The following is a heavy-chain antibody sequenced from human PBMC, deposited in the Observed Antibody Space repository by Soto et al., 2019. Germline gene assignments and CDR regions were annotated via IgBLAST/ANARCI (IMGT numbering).Heavy chain of an antibody. V-gene: IGHV4-39*01. CDR1: GGYIISSSYY. CDR3: ARHSYFDVYGSGGYMDV. Sequence: SETLSHTCTVSGGYIISSSYYWGWIRKPPGKGLEWIGSIYYSGSTYYNPSLKSRVTISVDTSKNQFSLKLSSVTAADTAVYYCARHSYFDVYGSGGYMDVWGKGTTVTVSS. J-gene: IGHJ6*03. D-gene: IGHD3-10*01. CDR2: IYYSGST.